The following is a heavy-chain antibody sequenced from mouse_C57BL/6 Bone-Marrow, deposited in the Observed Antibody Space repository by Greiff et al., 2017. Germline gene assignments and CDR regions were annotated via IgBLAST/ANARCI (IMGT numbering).Heavy chain of an antibody. J-gene: IGHJ4*01. CDR2: INPGSGGT. V-gene: IGHV1-54*01. Sequence: VKLMESGAELVRPGTSVKVSCKASGYAFTNYLIEWVKQRPGQGLEWIGVINPGSGGTNYNEKFKGKATLTADKSSSTAYMQLSSLTSEDSAVYFCARDDDGYHYAMDYWGQGTSVTVSS. CDR1: GYAFTNYL. D-gene: IGHD2-3*01. CDR3: ARDDDGYHYAMDY.